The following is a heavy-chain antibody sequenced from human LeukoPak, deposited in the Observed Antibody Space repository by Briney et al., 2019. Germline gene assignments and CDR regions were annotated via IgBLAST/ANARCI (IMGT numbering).Heavy chain of an antibody. V-gene: IGHV1-46*01. CDR3: ARGYYGSGSPEDLDY. J-gene: IGHJ4*02. CDR2: INPSGGTT. CDR1: GYTFTSYY. D-gene: IGHD3-10*01. Sequence: ASVKVSCKASGYTFTSYYMHWVRQAPGQGLEWMGIINPSGGTTSYAQEFQGRVTMTRDTSTSTVYMELSSLRSEDTAVYYCARGYYGSGSPEDLDYWGQGTLVTVSS.